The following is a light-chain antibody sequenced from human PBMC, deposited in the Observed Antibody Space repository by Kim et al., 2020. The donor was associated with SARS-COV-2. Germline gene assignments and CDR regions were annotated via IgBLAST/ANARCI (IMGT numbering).Light chain of an antibody. J-gene: IGKJ1*01. V-gene: IGKV3-15*01. CDR1: QSVGSN. CDR2: GAS. CDR3: QQYDDWPPWT. Sequence: EIVMTQSPATLSVSPGERATLSCRASQSVGSNVAWYQQKPGQAPRLLIYGASTRATDIPARFSGSGSGTEFTLIISSLQFEDLADYFCQQYDDWPPWTFGQGTKVDIK.